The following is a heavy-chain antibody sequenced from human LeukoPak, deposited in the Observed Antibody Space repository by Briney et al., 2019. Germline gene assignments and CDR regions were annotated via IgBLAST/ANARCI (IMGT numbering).Heavy chain of an antibody. V-gene: IGHV1-18*01. Sequence: ASVKVSCKASGYTFTSYGITWVRQAPGQGLQWMGWISPYNGNTNYAQKFQGRVTMTTDTSTSTVYMELRSLRSDDTAVYYCARVGKYEKWGQGTLVTVSS. CDR1: GYTFTSYG. J-gene: IGHJ4*02. CDR3: ARVGKYEK. CDR2: ISPYNGNT. D-gene: IGHD2-8*01.